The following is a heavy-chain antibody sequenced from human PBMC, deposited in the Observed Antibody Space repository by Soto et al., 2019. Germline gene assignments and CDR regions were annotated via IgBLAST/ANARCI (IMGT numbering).Heavy chain of an antibody. CDR2: INPNSGGT. CDR1: RGTFSSYV. CDR3: ARGVPAAIRQYYYYGMDV. J-gene: IGHJ6*02. Sequence: GASVKVSCKAARGTFSSYVVNWVRQAPGQGLEWMGWINPNSGGTNYAQKFQGRVTMTRDTSISTAYMELSRLRSDDTAVYYCARGVPAAIRQYYYYGMDVWGQGTTVTVSS. V-gene: IGHV1-2*02. D-gene: IGHD2-2*01.